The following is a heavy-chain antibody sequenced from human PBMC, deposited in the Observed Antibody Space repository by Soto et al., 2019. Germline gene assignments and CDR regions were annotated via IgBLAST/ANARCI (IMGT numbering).Heavy chain of an antibody. D-gene: IGHD6-13*01. J-gene: IGHJ6*02. V-gene: IGHV1-69*13. CDR3: ARGSARFTPSRSWYFYYYYYGMDV. Sequence: GASVKVSCKASGGTFSSYAISWVRQAPGQGLEWMGGIIPIFGTANYAQKFQGRVTITADESTSTAYMELSSLRSEDTAVYYCARGSARFTPSRSWYFYYYYYGMDVWGQGTTVTVSS. CDR1: GGTFSSYA. CDR2: IIPIFGTA.